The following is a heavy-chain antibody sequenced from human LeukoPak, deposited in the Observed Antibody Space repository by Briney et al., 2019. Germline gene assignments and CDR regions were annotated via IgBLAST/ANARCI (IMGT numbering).Heavy chain of an antibody. CDR2: IYYSGST. V-gene: IGHV4-59*12. D-gene: IGHD3-10*01. J-gene: IGHJ4*02. CDR3: ARGVGAMVRGVRFDY. Sequence: SETLSLTCTVSGDSISRFYWSWIRQPPGKGLEWIGDIYYSGSTDYNPSLKSRVTISVDRSKNQFSLKLSSVTAADTAVYYCARGVGAMVRGVRFDYWGQGTLVTVSS. CDR1: GDSISRFY.